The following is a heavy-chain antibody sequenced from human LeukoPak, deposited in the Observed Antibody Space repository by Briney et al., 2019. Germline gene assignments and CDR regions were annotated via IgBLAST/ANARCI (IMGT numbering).Heavy chain of an antibody. CDR1: GGSISSGDYY. CDR2: IYYSGST. CDR3: ARELKRLRWYYGMDV. J-gene: IGHJ6*02. V-gene: IGHV4-30-4*01. Sequence: SETLSLTCTVSGGSISSGDYYWSWIRQPPGKGLEWIGYIYYSGSTYYNPSLKSRVTISVDTSKNQFSLKLNSVTAADTAVYYCARELKRLRWYYGMDVWGQGTRSPSP. D-gene: IGHD4-23*01.